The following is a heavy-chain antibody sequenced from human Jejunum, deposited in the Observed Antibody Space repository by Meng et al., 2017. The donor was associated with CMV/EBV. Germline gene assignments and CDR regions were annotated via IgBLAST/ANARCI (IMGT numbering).Heavy chain of an antibody. J-gene: IGHJ5*02. CDR3: AKLYYDDSGDP. CDR1: GCTFRNCG. V-gene: IGHV3-23*01. Sequence: CAASGCTFRNCGMSWVRQAPGKGLEWVSGIGASGGTSYHADSVKGRFTISRDNFKNILYLQMNSLRAEDTAVYYCAKLYYDDSGDPWGQGTLVTVSS. D-gene: IGHD3-22*01. CDR2: IGASGGTS.